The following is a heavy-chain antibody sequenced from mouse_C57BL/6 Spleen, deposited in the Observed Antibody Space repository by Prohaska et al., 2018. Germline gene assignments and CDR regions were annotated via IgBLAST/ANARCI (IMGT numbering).Heavy chain of an antibody. D-gene: IGHD2-1*01. CDR2: IWTGGGT. J-gene: IGHJ1*03. Sequence: GKGLEWLGVIWTGGGTNYNSALKSRLSISKDNSKSQVFLKMNSLQTDDTARYYCARPGNDWYFDVWGTGTTVTVSS. CDR3: ARPGNDWYFDV. V-gene: IGHV2-9-1*01.